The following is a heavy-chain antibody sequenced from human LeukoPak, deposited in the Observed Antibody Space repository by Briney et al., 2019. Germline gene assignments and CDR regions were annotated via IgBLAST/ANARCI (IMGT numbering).Heavy chain of an antibody. Sequence: PGGSLRLSCAASGVTSISYGMSWVRQAPGKGLEWVSSISSSSSYIYYADSVKGRFTISRDNAKNSLYLQMNSLRAEDTAVYYCARGSRFGVVGRDAFDIWGQGTMVTVSS. V-gene: IGHV3-21*01. CDR2: ISSSSSYI. CDR3: ARGSRFGVVGRDAFDI. J-gene: IGHJ3*02. CDR1: GVTSISYG. D-gene: IGHD3-3*01.